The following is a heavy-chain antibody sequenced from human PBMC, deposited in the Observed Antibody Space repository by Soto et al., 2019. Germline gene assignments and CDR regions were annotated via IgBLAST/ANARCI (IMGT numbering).Heavy chain of an antibody. CDR3: AKDSLSTPRDFDY. CDR2: LIGGHYGT. CDR1: GFTLQNYA. J-gene: IGHJ4*02. V-gene: IGHV3-23*01. Sequence: GGSLRLSCTASGFTLQNYAMAWVRQAPGKGLEWVSTLIGGHYGTAYSYSVKGRFTVSRDNSKSTLYLQMNSLRAEDTAVYYCAKDSLSTPRDFDYWGQGTLVTVSS.